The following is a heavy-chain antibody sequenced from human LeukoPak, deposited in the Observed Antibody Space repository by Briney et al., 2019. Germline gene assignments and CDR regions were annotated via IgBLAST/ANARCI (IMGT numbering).Heavy chain of an antibody. Sequence: PSETLSLTCAVYGGSFSGYCWSWIRQPPGRGLEWIGEINHSGSTNYNPSLKSRVTISVDTSKNQFSLKLSSVTAADTAVYYCARGFRGSSWYIHWGQGTLVTVSS. V-gene: IGHV4-34*01. D-gene: IGHD6-13*01. CDR3: ARGFRGSSWYIH. CDR1: GGSFSGYC. J-gene: IGHJ4*02. CDR2: INHSGST.